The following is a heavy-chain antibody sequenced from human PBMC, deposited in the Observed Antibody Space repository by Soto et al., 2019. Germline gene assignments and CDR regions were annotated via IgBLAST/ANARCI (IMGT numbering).Heavy chain of an antibody. Sequence: PSETLSLTCAVSGGSISSGGYSWSWIRQPPGKGLEWIGYIYHSGSTYYNPSLKSRVTISVDRSKNQFSLKLSSVTAADTAVYYCARGREAAGKGPWLDPWGPGTLPTVYS. CDR1: GGSISSGGYS. J-gene: IGHJ5*02. D-gene: IGHD6-13*01. V-gene: IGHV4-30-2*01. CDR2: IYHSGST. CDR3: ARGREAAGKGPWLDP.